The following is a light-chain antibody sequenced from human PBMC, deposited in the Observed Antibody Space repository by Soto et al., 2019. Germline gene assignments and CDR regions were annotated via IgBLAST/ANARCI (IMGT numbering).Light chain of an antibody. J-gene: IGLJ1*01. CDR3: QSYDSSLSGYV. Sequence: QSVLTQPPSVSGAPGQRVNISSTGSSSNIGADYDVHWYQQLPGTAPKLLIYGNSNRPSGVPDRFSGSKSGTSASLAITGLQAEDEADYYCQSYDSSLSGYVFGTGTKLTVL. V-gene: IGLV1-40*01. CDR2: GNS. CDR1: SSNIGADYD.